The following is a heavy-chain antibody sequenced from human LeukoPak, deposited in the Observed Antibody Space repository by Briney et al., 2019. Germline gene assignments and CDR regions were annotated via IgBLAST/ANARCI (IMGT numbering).Heavy chain of an antibody. D-gene: IGHD1-26*01. CDR3: ARDSSGSYPRGFDY. CDR1: GFTFSSYS. Sequence: GGSLRLSCADSGFTFSSYSMNWVRQAPGKGLEWVSYISSSSSTIYYADSVKGRFTISRDNAKNSLYLQMNSLRAEDTAVYYCARDSSGSYPRGFDYWGQGTLVTVSS. J-gene: IGHJ4*02. CDR2: ISSSSSTI. V-gene: IGHV3-48*01.